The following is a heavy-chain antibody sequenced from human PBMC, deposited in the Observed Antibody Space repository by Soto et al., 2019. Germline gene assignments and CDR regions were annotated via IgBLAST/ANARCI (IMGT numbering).Heavy chain of an antibody. CDR3: ARDSIAVADRYYYGMDV. J-gene: IGHJ6*02. V-gene: IGHV4-4*02. CDR2: IYHSGST. Sequence: ASETLSLTCAVSGGSISSSNWWSWVRQPPGKGLEWIGEIYHSGSTNYNPSLKSRVTISVDKSKNQFSLKLSSVTAADTAVYYCARDSIAVADRYYYGMDVWGQGTTVTVSS. CDR1: GGSISSSNW. D-gene: IGHD6-19*01.